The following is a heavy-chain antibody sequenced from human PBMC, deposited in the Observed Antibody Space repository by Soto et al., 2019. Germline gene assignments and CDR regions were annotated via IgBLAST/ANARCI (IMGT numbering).Heavy chain of an antibody. CDR3: ARHGSY. Sequence: XATLSLPCTVSGVSITTTSYYWGWIRQPPGKGLEWIGSVYFSGTTYYNPSLKSRVTISVDTSKNHFSLRLSSVTAADTAIYYCARHGSYWGQGTLVTVSS. J-gene: IGHJ4*02. V-gene: IGHV4-39*01. CDR1: GVSITTTSYY. CDR2: VYFSGTT.